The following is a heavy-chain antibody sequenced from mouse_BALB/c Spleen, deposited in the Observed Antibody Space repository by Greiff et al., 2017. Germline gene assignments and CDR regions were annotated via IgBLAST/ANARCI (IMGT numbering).Heavy chain of an antibody. CDR3: ARYGTLRYDYGSFAY. D-gene: IGHD2-4*01. CDR1: GYSITSDYA. J-gene: IGHJ3*01. CDR2: ISYSGST. Sequence: VQLKESGPGLVKPSQSLSLTCTVTGYSITSDYAWNWIRQFPGNKLEWMGYISYSGSTSYNPSLKSRISITRDTSKNQFFLQLNSVTTEDTATYYCARYGTLRYDYGSFAYWGQGTLVTVSA. V-gene: IGHV3-2*02.